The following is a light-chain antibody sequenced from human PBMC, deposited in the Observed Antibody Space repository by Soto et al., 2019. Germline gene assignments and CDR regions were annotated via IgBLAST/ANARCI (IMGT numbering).Light chain of an antibody. J-gene: IGKJ5*01. Sequence: EIVLTQSPGTLSLSPGERATLSCRASQSVSSSYLAWYQQKPGQAHRLLIYGASSRAIGIPDRFSGSGSGTDFALTISRLEPEDLAVYYCQQYGSSPLIIFGQGTRLEIK. CDR3: QQYGSSPLII. V-gene: IGKV3-20*01. CDR2: GAS. CDR1: QSVSSSY.